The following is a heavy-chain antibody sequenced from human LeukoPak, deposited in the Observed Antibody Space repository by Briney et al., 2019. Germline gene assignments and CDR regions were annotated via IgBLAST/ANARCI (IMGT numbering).Heavy chain of an antibody. Sequence: ASVKVSCKASVYTFTSYGISWVRQSPGQGLEWMGWISAYNGNTNYAQKLQGRVTMTTDTSTSTAYMELRSLRSDDTAVYYCARVRDSSGYPQYYFDYWGQGTLVTVSS. V-gene: IGHV1-18*01. CDR1: VYTFTSYG. D-gene: IGHD3-22*01. CDR3: ARVRDSSGYPQYYFDY. J-gene: IGHJ4*02. CDR2: ISAYNGNT.